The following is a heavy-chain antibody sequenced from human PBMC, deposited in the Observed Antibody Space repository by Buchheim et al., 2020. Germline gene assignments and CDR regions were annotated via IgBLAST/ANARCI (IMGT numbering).Heavy chain of an antibody. Sequence: QVQLQESGPGLVKPSETLSLTCSVSGDSINGYYWSWIRQPPGKGLEWVGYVYDTGSTYYNPSLESRVTISVDASKNQLSLRLRSVTAADTAVYYCARWAGQFDYWGQGTL. CDR2: VYDTGST. J-gene: IGHJ4*02. CDR3: ARWAGQFDY. D-gene: IGHD1-26*01. CDR1: GDSINGYY. V-gene: IGHV4-59*08.